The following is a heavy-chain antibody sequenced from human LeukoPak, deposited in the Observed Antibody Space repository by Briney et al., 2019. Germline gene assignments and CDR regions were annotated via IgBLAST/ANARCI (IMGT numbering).Heavy chain of an antibody. CDR1: GFTFDDYG. CDR2: INWNGGST. Sequence: GGTLRLSCTASGFTFDDYGMSWVRQAPGKGLEWVSGINWNGGSTGYADSVKGRFTISRDNAKNSLYLQMNSLRAEDTALYYCARDEVDLFDYWGQGTLVTVSS. V-gene: IGHV3-20*04. CDR3: ARDEVDLFDY. J-gene: IGHJ4*02. D-gene: IGHD2-15*01.